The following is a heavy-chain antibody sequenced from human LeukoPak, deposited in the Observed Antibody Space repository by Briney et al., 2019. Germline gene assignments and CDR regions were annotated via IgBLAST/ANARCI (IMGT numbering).Heavy chain of an antibody. Sequence: ASVKVSCKASGYTFTSYYMHWVRQAPGQGLEWMGIINPSGGSTSYAQKFQGRVTMTRDTSTSTVYMALSSLRSEDTAVYYCARAGRDGYNSGDYYYYYMDVWGKGTTVTVSS. J-gene: IGHJ6*03. CDR3: ARAGRDGYNSGDYYYYYMDV. D-gene: IGHD5-24*01. CDR1: GYTFTSYY. V-gene: IGHV1-46*01. CDR2: INPSGGST.